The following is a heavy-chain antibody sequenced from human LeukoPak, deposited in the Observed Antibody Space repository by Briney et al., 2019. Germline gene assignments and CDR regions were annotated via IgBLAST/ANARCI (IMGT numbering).Heavy chain of an antibody. CDR1: GFPFSSYA. D-gene: IGHD2-8*02. CDR3: ARFASGPECTAGKCPFDL. Sequence: GGSLRLSCAASGFPFSSYAMSWVRQAPGTGLERVSAISGYDGRTYYSDSVKGRFTISRDNSRNTLYLQMNSLRAEDTAVYYCARFASGPECTAGKCPFDLWSQGALVSVSS. J-gene: IGHJ4*02. V-gene: IGHV3-23*01. CDR2: ISGYDGRT.